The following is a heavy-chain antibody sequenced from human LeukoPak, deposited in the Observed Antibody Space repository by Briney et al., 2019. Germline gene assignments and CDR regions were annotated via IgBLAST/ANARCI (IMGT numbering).Heavy chain of an antibody. V-gene: IGHV3-23*01. CDR1: GFTFSSYA. Sequence: GGSLRLSCAASGFTFSSYAMSWVRQAPGKGLEWVSAISGSGGSTYYADSVKGRFTISRDNSKNTLYLQMNSLRAEDTAVYYCGRDTPDYNSGSYGINYWGQGTLVTVSS. CDR2: ISGSGGST. J-gene: IGHJ4*02. D-gene: IGHD3-10*01. CDR3: GRDTPDYNSGSYGINY.